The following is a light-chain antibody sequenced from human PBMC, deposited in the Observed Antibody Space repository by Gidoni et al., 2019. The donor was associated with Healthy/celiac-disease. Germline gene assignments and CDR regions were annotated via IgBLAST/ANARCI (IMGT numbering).Light chain of an antibody. J-gene: IGKJ1*01. CDR3: QQSYSTLWT. Sequence: DIQMTQSPSSLSASVGDRVTITCRASQSISSYLNWYQQKPGKAPKLLIYAASSLQIGVPSRFSGSGSGTDFTLTIISLQPEDFSTYYCQQSYSTLWTFGQGTKVEIK. CDR2: AAS. V-gene: IGKV1-39*01. CDR1: QSISSY.